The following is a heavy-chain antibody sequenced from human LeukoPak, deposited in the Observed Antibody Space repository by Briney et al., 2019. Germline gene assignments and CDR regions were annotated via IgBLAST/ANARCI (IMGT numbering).Heavy chain of an antibody. Sequence: GGSLRLSCAASRFTFSNYGVNWVRQAPGKGLEWVSYINSRSSTIYYADSVRGRFTISRDNAKNSLYLQMNSLRAEDTAVYYCARHYGDYDSYFDYWGQGTLVTVSS. CDR2: INSRSSTI. CDR3: ARHYGDYDSYFDY. D-gene: IGHD4-17*01. CDR1: RFTFSNYG. V-gene: IGHV3-48*01. J-gene: IGHJ4*02.